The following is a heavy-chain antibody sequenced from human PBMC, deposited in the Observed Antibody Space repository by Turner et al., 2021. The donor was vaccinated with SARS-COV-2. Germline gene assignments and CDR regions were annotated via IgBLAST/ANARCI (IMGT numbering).Heavy chain of an antibody. J-gene: IGHJ4*02. V-gene: IGHV4-39*01. CDR2: VSYSGST. CDR1: GVSITSTNFF. D-gene: IGHD3-22*01. Sequence: QVPLQEAGPGLVKPSETLSLSCTVSGVSITSTNFFWGWIRQAPGKGLEWMGTVSYSGSTFDNTSFKGRVTMSADPSRRQFFLRLTSVTAADTAVYYCARLYHHDTSGVDFWGQGTQVTVSS. CDR3: ARLYHHDTSGVDF.